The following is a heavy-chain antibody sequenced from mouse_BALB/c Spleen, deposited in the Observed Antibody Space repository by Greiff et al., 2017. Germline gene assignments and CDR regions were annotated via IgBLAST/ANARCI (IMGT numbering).Heavy chain of an antibody. Sequence: EVMLVESGGGLVKPGGSLKLSCAASGFAFSSYDMSWVRQTPEKRLEWVAYISSGGGSTYYPDTVKGRFTISRDNAKNTLYLQMSSLKSEDTAMYYCAREGIYYYGSSYEGYAMDYWGQGTSVTVSS. CDR3: AREGIYYYGSSYEGYAMDY. D-gene: IGHD1-1*01. J-gene: IGHJ4*01. CDR1: GFAFSSYD. V-gene: IGHV5-12-1*01. CDR2: ISSGGGST.